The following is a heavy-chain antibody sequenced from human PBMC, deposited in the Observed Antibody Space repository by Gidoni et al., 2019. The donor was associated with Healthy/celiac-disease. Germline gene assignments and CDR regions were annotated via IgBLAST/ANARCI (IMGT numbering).Heavy chain of an antibody. D-gene: IGHD6-19*01. CDR1: GFTFSSYG. V-gene: IGHV3-30*18. CDR3: AKEGGDSSGWFWFDP. CDR2: ISYDGSNK. J-gene: IGHJ5*02. Sequence: QVQLVESGGGVVQPGRSLRLSCAASGFTFSSYGMPWVRQAPGKGLEWVAVISYDGSNKYYADSVKGRFTISRDNSKNTLYLQMNSLRAEDTAVYYCAKEGGDSSGWFWFDPWGQGTLVTVSS.